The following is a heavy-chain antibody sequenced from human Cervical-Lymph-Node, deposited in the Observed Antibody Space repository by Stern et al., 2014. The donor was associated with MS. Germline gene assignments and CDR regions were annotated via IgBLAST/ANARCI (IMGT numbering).Heavy chain of an antibody. V-gene: IGHV1-18*01. CDR3: ARDPHIAVAGTGGGFDP. J-gene: IGHJ5*02. Sequence: QVQLVQSGAEVKKPGASVKVSCKASGYTFTNYGISWVRQVPGQGLEWMGWISGYNDDTNYVEKFQGRVTMTTDTSTSTAYLELRSLISDDTAVYYCARDPHIAVAGTGGGFDPWGQGTLVTVSS. CDR1: GYTFTNYG. D-gene: IGHD6-19*01. CDR2: ISGYNDDT.